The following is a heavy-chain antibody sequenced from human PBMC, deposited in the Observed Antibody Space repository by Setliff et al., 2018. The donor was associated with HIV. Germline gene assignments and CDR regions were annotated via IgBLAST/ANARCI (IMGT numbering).Heavy chain of an antibody. J-gene: IGHJ4*02. Sequence: GGSLRLSCAASGFTFDDYTMHWVRQAPGKGLEWVSHISWDGGSTYYADSVKGRFTISRDNSKNSLYLQMNSLRTEDTALYYCAKGRLPRIVATYYFDYWGQGTLVTVSS. V-gene: IGHV3-43*01. D-gene: IGHD5-12*01. CDR1: GFTFDDYT. CDR2: ISWDGGST. CDR3: AKGRLPRIVATYYFDY.